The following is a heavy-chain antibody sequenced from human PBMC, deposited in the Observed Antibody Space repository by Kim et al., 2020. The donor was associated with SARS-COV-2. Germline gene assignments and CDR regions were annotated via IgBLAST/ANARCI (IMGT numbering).Heavy chain of an antibody. J-gene: IGHJ6*01. V-gene: IGHV4-39*07. CDR3: ARDWGSGSHSYDYYYG. D-gene: IGHD1-26*01. CDR2: CYYSGST. CDR1: GGSISSSSYY. Sequence: SETLSLTCTVSGGSISSSSYYWGWIRQPPGKGLEWIGSCYYSGSTYNNPSLKSRATITVDTSKNQFSLKLSSVTAADTAVYYCARDWGSGSHSYDYYYG.